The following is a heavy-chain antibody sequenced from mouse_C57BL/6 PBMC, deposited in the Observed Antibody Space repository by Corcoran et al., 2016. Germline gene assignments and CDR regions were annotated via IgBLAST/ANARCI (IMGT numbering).Heavy chain of an antibody. CDR2: INPNNGGT. Sequence: EVQLQQSGPELVKPGASVKIPCKASGYTFTDYNMDWVKQSHGKSLEWIGDINPNNGGTIYNQKFKGKATLTVDKSSSTAYMELRSLTSEDTAVYYCATSGVTTVVDGAMDYWGQGTSVTVSS. J-gene: IGHJ4*01. D-gene: IGHD1-1*01. CDR1: GYTFTDYN. CDR3: ATSGVTTVVDGAMDY. V-gene: IGHV1-18*01.